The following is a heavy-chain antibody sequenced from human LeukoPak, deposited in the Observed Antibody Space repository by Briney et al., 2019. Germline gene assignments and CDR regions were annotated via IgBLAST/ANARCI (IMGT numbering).Heavy chain of an antibody. CDR3: AKALQLAVDY. D-gene: IGHD2-2*01. CDR1: GFTFDDYG. CDR2: INWNGGST. V-gene: IGHV3-20*04. Sequence: GGSLRLSCVASGFTFDDYGMSWVRQAPGKGLEWVSGINWNGGSTGYADSVKGRFTISRDNAKNSLYLQMNSLRAEDTAVYYCAKALQLAVDYWGQGTLVTVSS. J-gene: IGHJ4*02.